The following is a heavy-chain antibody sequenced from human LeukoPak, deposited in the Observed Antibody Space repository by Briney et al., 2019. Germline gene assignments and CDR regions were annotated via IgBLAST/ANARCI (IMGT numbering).Heavy chain of an antibody. CDR3: AKGGPSLDDSSGYYYPYYSDY. CDR1: GFTFDDYA. Sequence: GGSLRLSCAASGFTFDDYAMHWVRQAPGKGLEWVSGISWNSGSIGYADSVKGRFTISRDNAKNSLYLQMNSLRAEDTALYYCAKGGPSLDDSSGYYYPYYSDYWGQGTLVTVSS. J-gene: IGHJ4*02. V-gene: IGHV3-9*01. CDR2: ISWNSGSI. D-gene: IGHD3-22*01.